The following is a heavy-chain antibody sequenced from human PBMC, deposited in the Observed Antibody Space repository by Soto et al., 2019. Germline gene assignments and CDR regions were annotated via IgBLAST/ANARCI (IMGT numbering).Heavy chain of an antibody. J-gene: IGHJ6*02. Sequence: QITLKESGPPLVKPTQTLTLTCTFSGFSLSTTGMTVGWIRQSPGKALEGLALIRWDDDKRYSPSLKRRLTITEDTSRNQVVIKLTNIDPVDTATYYCVHTSGRFYYDTSFSSGYHYDGVDVGGQGTKVTVSS. CDR3: VHTSGRFYYDTSFSSGYHYDGVDV. CDR1: GFSLSTTGMT. V-gene: IGHV2-5*02. CDR2: IRWDDDK. D-gene: IGHD3-22*01.